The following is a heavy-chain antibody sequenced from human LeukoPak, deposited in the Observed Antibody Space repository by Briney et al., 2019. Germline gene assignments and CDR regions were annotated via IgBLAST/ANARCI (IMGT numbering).Heavy chain of an antibody. CDR2: ISSSGSTI. CDR3: ARGREQLVFYYYYMDV. J-gene: IGHJ6*03. Sequence: PGGSLRLSCAASGFTFSSYAMSWVRQAPGKGLEWVSYISSSGSTIYYADSVKGRFAISRDNARNSLYLQMNSLRAEDTAVYYCARGREQLVFYYYYMDVWGKGTTVTVSS. V-gene: IGHV3-48*04. CDR1: GFTFSSYA. D-gene: IGHD6-6*01.